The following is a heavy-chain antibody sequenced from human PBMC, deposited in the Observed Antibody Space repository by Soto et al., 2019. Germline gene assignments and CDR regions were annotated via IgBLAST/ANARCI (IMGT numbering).Heavy chain of an antibody. V-gene: IGHV3-33*01. J-gene: IGHJ6*02. CDR1: GFTFSSYG. Sequence: PGGSLRLSCAASGFTFSSYGMHWVRQAPGKGLEWVAVIWYDGSNKYYADSVKGRFTISRDNSKNTLYLQMNSLRAEDTAVYYCARDTAGSGSYYNYYYYGMDVWGQGTTVTVSS. CDR3: ARDTAGSGSYYNYYYYGMDV. CDR2: IWYDGSNK. D-gene: IGHD3-10*01.